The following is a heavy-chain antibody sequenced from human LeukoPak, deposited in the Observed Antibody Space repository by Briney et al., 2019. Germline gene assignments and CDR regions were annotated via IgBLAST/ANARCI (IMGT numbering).Heavy chain of an antibody. CDR3: ARVPLYGSGSYAISD. CDR1: LFAFSNHA. D-gene: IGHD3-10*01. CDR2: ITSSGTST. J-gene: IGHJ4*02. Sequence: GGSLRLSCAASLFAFSNHAMNWVRPAPGKGLEWVSTITSSGTSTYYADSVKGRFTISRDNSKNTLYLQMNSLRAEDTAVYYCARVPLYGSGSYAISDWGQGTLVTVSS. V-gene: IGHV3-23*01.